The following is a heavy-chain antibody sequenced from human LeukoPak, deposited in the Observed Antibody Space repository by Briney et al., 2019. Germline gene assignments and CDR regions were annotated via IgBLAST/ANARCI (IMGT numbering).Heavy chain of an antibody. J-gene: IGHJ6*03. Sequence: SETLSLTCTVSGDSISNYYWTWIRQTPGKGLEWIGDLYHSGAADYNPSLKTRVTTSVDTSKDQFSLSLRSSTAADTAVYFCARLGKTYYMDVWGTGTTVTVSS. CDR1: GDSISNYY. CDR3: ARLGKTYYMDV. CDR2: LYHSGAA. D-gene: IGHD1/OR15-1a*01. V-gene: IGHV4-59*08.